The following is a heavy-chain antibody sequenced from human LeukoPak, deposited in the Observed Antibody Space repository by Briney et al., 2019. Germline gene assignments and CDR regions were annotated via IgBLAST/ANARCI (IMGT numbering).Heavy chain of an antibody. D-gene: IGHD5-12*01. Sequence: SVKVSCKASGGTFSSYAISWVRQAPGQGLEWMGRIIPILGIANYAQKFQGRVTITADKSTSTAYMELSSLRSEDTAVYYCSSTPGYSAYGGFDYWGRGTLVTVSS. V-gene: IGHV1-69*04. CDR3: SSTPGYSAYGGFDY. CDR2: IIPILGIA. CDR1: GGTFSSYA. J-gene: IGHJ4*02.